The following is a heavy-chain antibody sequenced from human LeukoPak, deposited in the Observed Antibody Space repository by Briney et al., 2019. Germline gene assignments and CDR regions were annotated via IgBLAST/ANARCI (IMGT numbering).Heavy chain of an antibody. CDR1: GFTFSNYA. J-gene: IGHJ4*02. V-gene: IGHV3-23*01. Sequence: GASLRLSCAASGFTFSNYAMSWVRQAPGKGLEWVSAILGSGGSTYYADSVKGRFTVSRDNSKSTLYLQMNSLRAEDTALYYCAKWGDYDVLTGYYVPDFWGQGTLVTVSS. D-gene: IGHD3-9*01. CDR3: AKWGDYDVLTGYYVPDF. CDR2: ILGSGGST.